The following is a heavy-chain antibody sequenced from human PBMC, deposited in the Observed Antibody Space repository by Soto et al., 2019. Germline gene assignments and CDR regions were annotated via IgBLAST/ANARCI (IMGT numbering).Heavy chain of an antibody. J-gene: IGHJ4*02. Sequence: EVQLVESGGGLLQPGGSLRLSCTASGFTFSNYAMSWVRQAPGKGLEWVSTFSSGGGGTYYADSVKGRFTISRDNSKNTLSLQMNSLRAEDTAVYYCTKANRYCSGANCFTFDYWGLGTLVTVSS. V-gene: IGHV3-23*04. CDR2: FSSGGGGT. CDR1: GFTFSNYA. CDR3: TKANRYCSGANCFTFDY. D-gene: IGHD2-15*01.